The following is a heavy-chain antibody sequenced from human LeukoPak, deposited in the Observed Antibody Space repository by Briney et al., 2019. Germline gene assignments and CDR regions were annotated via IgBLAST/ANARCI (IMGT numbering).Heavy chain of an antibody. J-gene: IGHJ6*02. D-gene: IGHD4-17*01. CDR3: ANSREMTVTTLYYYGMDV. V-gene: IGHV1-69*01. Sequence: GSSVKVSCKASGGTFSSYAISWVRQAPGQGLEWMGGIIPIFGTANYAQKFQGRVTITADESTSTAYMELSSLRSEDTAVYYCANSREMTVTTLYYYGMDVWGQGTTVTVSS. CDR1: GGTFSSYA. CDR2: IIPIFGTA.